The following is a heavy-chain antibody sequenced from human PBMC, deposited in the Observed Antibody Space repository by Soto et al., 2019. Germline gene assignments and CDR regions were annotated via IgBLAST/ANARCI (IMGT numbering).Heavy chain of an antibody. V-gene: IGHV3-21*01. D-gene: IGHD3-9*01. Sequence: EVQLVESGGGLVKPGGSLRLSCAASGFTFSSYSMNWVRQAPGKGLEWVSSISSSSSYIYYADSVKGRFTISRDNAKNSLYLQMNSLRAEDTAVYYCARVPQGDDIFPWDYWGQGTLVTVSS. J-gene: IGHJ4*02. CDR1: GFTFSSYS. CDR2: ISSSSSYI. CDR3: ARVPQGDDIFPWDY.